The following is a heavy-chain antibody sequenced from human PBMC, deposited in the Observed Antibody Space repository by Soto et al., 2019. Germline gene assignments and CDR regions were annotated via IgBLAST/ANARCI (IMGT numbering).Heavy chain of an antibody. V-gene: IGHV4-39*01. CDR3: ARLPRTTTSGSGTDF. Sequence: QLQLQESGPGLVKPSETLSLTCTVSGGSIXGDXXGXIXQXPGXGLEWIATIYYSGRTFYNPSLESRVTIYVDTSRDQFSLKLTSVTAADTAVYYCARLPRTTTSGSGTDFWGQGTLVTVSS. CDR2: IYYSGRT. J-gene: IGHJ4*02. CDR1: GGSIXGDX. D-gene: IGHD3-10*01.